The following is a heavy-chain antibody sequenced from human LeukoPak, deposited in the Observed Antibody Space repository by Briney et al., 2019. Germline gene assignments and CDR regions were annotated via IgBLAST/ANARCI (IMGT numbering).Heavy chain of an antibody. D-gene: IGHD3-9*01. Sequence: PSETLSLTCTVSGGSISSGDYYWSWIRQPPGKGLEWIGYIYYSGSTYYNPSLKSRVTISVDTSKNQFSLKLSSVTAADTAVYYCARGPAVLRYFDWLPYKNWFDPWGQGTLVTVSS. V-gene: IGHV4-30-4*01. CDR3: ARGPAVLRYFDWLPYKNWFDP. CDR2: IYYSGST. J-gene: IGHJ5*02. CDR1: GGSISSGDYY.